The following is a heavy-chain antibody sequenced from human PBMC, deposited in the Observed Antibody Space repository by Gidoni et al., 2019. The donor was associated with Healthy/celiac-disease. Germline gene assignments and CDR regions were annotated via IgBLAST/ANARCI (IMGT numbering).Heavy chain of an antibody. CDR2: SSAYNGNT. Sequence: QVQLVQSGAEVKKPGASVKVSCKASGYTFTSYGISWVRQAPGQGLEWMGCSSAYNGNTNYAQKLQGRVTMTTDTSTSTAYMELRSLRSDDTAVYYCARDPPTVTMEYYYYGMDVWGQGTTVTVSS. J-gene: IGHJ6*02. D-gene: IGHD4-4*01. CDR1: GYTFTSYG. CDR3: ARDPPTVTMEYYYYGMDV. V-gene: IGHV1-18*01.